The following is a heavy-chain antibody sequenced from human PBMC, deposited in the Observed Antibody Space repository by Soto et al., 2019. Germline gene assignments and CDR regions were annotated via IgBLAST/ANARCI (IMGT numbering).Heavy chain of an antibody. J-gene: IGHJ3*02. Sequence: SETLSLTCTVSGASISSGGYYWSWIRQHPGKGLEWIGYIYYSGSTYYNPSLKSRVTISVDTSKNQFSLKLSSVTAADTAVYYCARDTRRADAFDIWGQGTMVTVSS. CDR2: IYYSGST. CDR3: ARDTRRADAFDI. CDR1: GASISSGGYY. V-gene: IGHV4-31*03.